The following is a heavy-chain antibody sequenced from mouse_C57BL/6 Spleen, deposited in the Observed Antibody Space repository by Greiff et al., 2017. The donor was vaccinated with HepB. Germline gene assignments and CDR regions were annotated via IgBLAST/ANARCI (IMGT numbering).Heavy chain of an antibody. J-gene: IGHJ3*01. CDR3: ARSEGNYLAWFAY. V-gene: IGHV2-2*01. D-gene: IGHD2-1*01. CDR2: IWSGGST. CDR1: GFSLTSYG. Sequence: VQLQQSGPGLVQPSQSLSITCTVSGFSLTSYGVHWVRQSPGKGLEWLGVIWSGGSTDYNAAFISRLSISKDNSKSQVFFKMNSLQADDTAIYYCARSEGNYLAWFAYWGQGTLVTVSA.